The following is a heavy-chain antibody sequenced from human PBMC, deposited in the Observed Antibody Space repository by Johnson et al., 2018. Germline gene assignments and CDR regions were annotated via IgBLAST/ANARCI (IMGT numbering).Heavy chain of an antibody. Sequence: QVQLQQWGAGLLKPSETXSLTCAVDGGSFSGYYWSWIRQPTGKGLEWIGEINHSGSTNYNPSLKSRVTITVDTSKNQFSLKLRSVTAADTAVYYFARGTVYYDILTGYYPTDAFDIWGQGTMVTVSS. D-gene: IGHD3-9*01. CDR1: GGSFSGYY. V-gene: IGHV4-34*01. CDR2: INHSGST. J-gene: IGHJ3*02. CDR3: ARGTVYYDILTGYYPTDAFDI.